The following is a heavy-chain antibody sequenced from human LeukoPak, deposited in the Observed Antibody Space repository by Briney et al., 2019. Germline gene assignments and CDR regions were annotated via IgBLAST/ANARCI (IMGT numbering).Heavy chain of an antibody. D-gene: IGHD6-6*01. J-gene: IGHJ5*02. CDR2: INHSGST. Sequence: TSETLSLTCAVYGGSFSPYYWSWIRQPPGKGLEWIGEINHSGSTNYNPSLKSRVTISVDTSKNQFSLKLSSVTAADTAVYYCARAPLRARRTPSLGWFDPWGQGTLVTVSS. V-gene: IGHV4-34*01. CDR3: ARAPLRARRTPSLGWFDP. CDR1: GGSFSPYY.